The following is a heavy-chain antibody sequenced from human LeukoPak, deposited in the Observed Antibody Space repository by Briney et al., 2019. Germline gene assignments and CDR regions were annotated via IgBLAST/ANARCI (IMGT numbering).Heavy chain of an antibody. V-gene: IGHV3-11*01. D-gene: IGHD6-19*01. CDR2: ISSSGSTI. J-gene: IGHJ3*02. CDR3: ASSSGWRPHDAFDI. CDR1: GFTFSDYY. Sequence: GGSLRLSCAASGFTFSDYYMSWIRQAPGKGLEWVSYISSSGSTIYYADSVKGRFTISRDNAKNSLYLQMNSLRAEDTAVYYCASSSGWRPHDAFDIWGQGTMVTVSS.